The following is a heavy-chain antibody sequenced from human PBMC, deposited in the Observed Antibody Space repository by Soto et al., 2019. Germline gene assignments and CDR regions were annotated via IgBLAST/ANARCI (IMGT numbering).Heavy chain of an antibody. CDR2: MFYSGLT. J-gene: IGHJ6*02. CDR3: APLTVSLSGPYGIHV. Sequence: SETLSLTCSVSGYSVSSSDYYWAWIRQPSGKGLEWIGSMFYSGLTYYNPSLKSRVTLSVDTSKNHFSVRLNSVTAADTAVYYCAPLTVSLSGPYGIHVWGQGTTVTVYS. CDR1: GYSVSSSDYY. V-gene: IGHV4-39*01. D-gene: IGHD2-15*01.